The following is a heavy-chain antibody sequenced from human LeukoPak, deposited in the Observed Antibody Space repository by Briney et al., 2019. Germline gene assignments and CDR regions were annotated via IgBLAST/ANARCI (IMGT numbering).Heavy chain of an antibody. Sequence: AGGSLILSCAASGFTFSSYSMNWVRQAPGKGLEWVSSISSSSSYIYYADSVKGRFTTSRDNAKNSLYLQMNSVRAEDTAVYYCARTVGAQDYWGQGTLVTVSS. CDR2: ISSSSSYI. D-gene: IGHD1-26*01. CDR3: ARTVGAQDY. V-gene: IGHV3-21*01. J-gene: IGHJ4*02. CDR1: GFTFSSYS.